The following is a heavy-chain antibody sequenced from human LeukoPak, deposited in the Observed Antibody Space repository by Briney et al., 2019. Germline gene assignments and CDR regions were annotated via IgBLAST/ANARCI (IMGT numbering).Heavy chain of an antibody. CDR1: GYTLTSYG. D-gene: IGHD3-10*01. V-gene: IGHV1-18*01. CDR2: ISAYNGNT. Sequence: ASVKVSCKASGYTLTSYGISWVRQAPGQGLEWMGWISAYNGNTNYAQKLQGRVTMTTDTSTSTAYMELRSLRSDDTAVYYCAREGSGSRTYYYGMDVWGQGTTVTVSS. CDR3: AREGSGSRTYYYGMDV. J-gene: IGHJ6*02.